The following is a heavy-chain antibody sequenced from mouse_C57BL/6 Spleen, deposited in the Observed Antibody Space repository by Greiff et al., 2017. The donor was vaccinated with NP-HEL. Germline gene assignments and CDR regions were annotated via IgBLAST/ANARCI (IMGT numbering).Heavy chain of an antibody. Sequence: EVQVVESGGDLVKPGGSLKLSCAASGFTFSSYGMSWVRQTPDKRLEWVATISSGGSYTYYPDSVKGRFTISRDNAKNTLYLQMSSLKSEDTAMYYCARTPFYYGSSQLYFDYWGQGTTLTVSS. CDR2: ISSGGSYT. CDR1: GFTFSSYG. D-gene: IGHD1-1*01. CDR3: ARTPFYYGSSQLYFDY. V-gene: IGHV5-6*01. J-gene: IGHJ2*01.